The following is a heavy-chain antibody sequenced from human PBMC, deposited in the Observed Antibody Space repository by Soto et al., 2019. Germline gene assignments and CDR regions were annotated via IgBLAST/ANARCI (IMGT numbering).Heavy chain of an antibody. CDR2: IYYSVST. D-gene: IGHD1-26*01. CDR3: ARDLGLSGSRFDY. V-gene: IGHV4-31*03. Sequence: QVQLQESGPGLVKPSQTLSLTCTVSGGSISSGGYYWSWIRQHPGKGLEWIGYIYYSVSTHYNPSLNSRVTISVDTSKTPFSLKLRSVTAADTAVYYCARDLGLSGSRFDYWGQGTLVTVSS. CDR1: GGSISSGGYY. J-gene: IGHJ4*02.